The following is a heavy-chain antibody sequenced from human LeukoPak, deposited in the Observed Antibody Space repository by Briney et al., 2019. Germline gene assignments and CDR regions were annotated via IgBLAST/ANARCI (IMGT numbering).Heavy chain of an antibody. Sequence: TGGSLRLSCAASEFTFSSYAMHWVRQAPGKGLEWVALVSNDGGDKYYAGSVKGRFTISRDNSKNTLYLQMNSLRGEDTGVYYCAKAHLLDWLLPFDYWGQGTLVTVSS. CDR3: AKAHLLDWLLPFDY. CDR2: VSNDGGDK. CDR1: EFTFSSYA. V-gene: IGHV3-30*18. D-gene: IGHD3/OR15-3a*01. J-gene: IGHJ4*02.